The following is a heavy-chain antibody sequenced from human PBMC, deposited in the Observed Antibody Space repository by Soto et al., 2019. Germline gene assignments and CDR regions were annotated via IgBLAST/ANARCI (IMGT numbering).Heavy chain of an antibody. Sequence: ASVKVSCKASGYTFTSYDINWVRQATGQGLEWMGGIDPNSGKTGYAQKFQGRVTMTEDTSTDTAYMELSSLRSEDTAVYYCATDGNWNYIGPQYAFDIWGQGTMVTVSS. CDR2: IDPNSGKT. CDR3: ATDGNWNYIGPQYAFDI. J-gene: IGHJ3*02. CDR1: GYTFTSYD. V-gene: IGHV1-8*01. D-gene: IGHD1-7*01.